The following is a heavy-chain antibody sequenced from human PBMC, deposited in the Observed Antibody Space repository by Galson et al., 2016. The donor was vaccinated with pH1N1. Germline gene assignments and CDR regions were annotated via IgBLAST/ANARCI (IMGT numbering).Heavy chain of an antibody. D-gene: IGHD1-1*01. J-gene: IGHJ4*02. CDR1: GFTFSGQT. Sequence: SLRLSCATSGFTFSGQTMNWVRQAPGKGLEWLSAISDGAENTYYADSVKGRFTISRDNSKNTLYLQMDSLRVEDTALYFCFTGFLHGGQGTLVTVSP. CDR2: ISDGAENT. CDR3: FTGFLH. V-gene: IGHV3-23*01.